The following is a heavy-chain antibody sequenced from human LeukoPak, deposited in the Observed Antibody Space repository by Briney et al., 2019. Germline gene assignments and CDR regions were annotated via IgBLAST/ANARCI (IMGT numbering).Heavy chain of an antibody. Sequence: PGGSLRLSCAASGFTFSSYKMNWVRQAPGKGLEWVSYISSSGSTIYYADSVKGRFTISRDNAKNSLYLQMNSLRAEDTGVYYCARTGRGYDFWSGSYYYMDVWGKGTTVTVSS. CDR1: GFTFSSYK. J-gene: IGHJ6*03. V-gene: IGHV3-48*03. CDR3: ARTGRGYDFWSGSYYYMDV. D-gene: IGHD3-3*01. CDR2: ISSSGSTI.